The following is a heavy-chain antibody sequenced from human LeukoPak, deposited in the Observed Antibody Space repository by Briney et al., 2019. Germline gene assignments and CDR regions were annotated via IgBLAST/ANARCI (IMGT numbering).Heavy chain of an antibody. J-gene: IGHJ4*02. CDR3: ATHYGDYVIWYYFDY. D-gene: IGHD4-17*01. CDR2: IYYSGST. V-gene: IGHV4-39*01. Sequence: SETLSLTCAVSGGSISSGGYSWSWIRQPPGKGLEWIGSIYYSGSTYYNPSLKSRVTISVDTSKNQFSLKLSSVTAADTAVYYCATHYGDYVIWYYFDYWGQGTLVTVSS. CDR1: GGSISSGGYS.